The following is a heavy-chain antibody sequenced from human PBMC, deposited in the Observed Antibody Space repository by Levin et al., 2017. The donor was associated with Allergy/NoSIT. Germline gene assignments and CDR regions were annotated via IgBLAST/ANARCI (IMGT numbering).Heavy chain of an antibody. V-gene: IGHV5-51*01. D-gene: IGHD2-2*01. CDR3: ARRYCSSTSCRQHGPFGMDV. CDR1: GYSFTSYW. J-gene: IGHJ6*02. CDR2: IYPGDSDT. Sequence: GESLKISCKGSGYSFTSYWIGWVRQMPGKGLEWMGIIYPGDSDTRYSPSFQGQVTISADKSISTAYLQWSSLKASDTAMYYCARRYCSSTSCRQHGPFGMDVWGQGTTVTVSS.